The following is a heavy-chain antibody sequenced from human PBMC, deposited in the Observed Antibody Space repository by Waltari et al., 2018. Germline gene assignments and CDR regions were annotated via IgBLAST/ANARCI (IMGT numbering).Heavy chain of an antibody. CDR3: ARLLPYDFWSSYSGWFDP. J-gene: IGHJ5*02. D-gene: IGHD3-3*01. CDR1: GDSITSRNYS. CDR2: IYYSGTD. Sequence: QLHLQESGPILVKPSEPLSLTCTVPGDSITSRNYSWGWIRQSPAKGLEWIGIIYYSGTDYYNPSLKSRVTISVDSSKNQFSLKVNSVTVADTAVYYCARLLPYDFWSSYSGWFDPWGQGVLVTVSS. V-gene: IGHV4-39*01.